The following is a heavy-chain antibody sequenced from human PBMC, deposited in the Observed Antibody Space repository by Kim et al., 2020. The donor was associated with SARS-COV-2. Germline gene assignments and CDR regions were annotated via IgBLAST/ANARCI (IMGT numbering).Heavy chain of an antibody. CDR3: ARGRGDY. J-gene: IGHJ4*02. V-gene: IGHV4-34*01. D-gene: IGHD3-10*01. Sequence: QCGSTYLNPTLKCRVSISVDSSKNRFSLRLSSVTAADTAVYYCARGRGDYWGQGTLVTVSS. CDR2: QCGST.